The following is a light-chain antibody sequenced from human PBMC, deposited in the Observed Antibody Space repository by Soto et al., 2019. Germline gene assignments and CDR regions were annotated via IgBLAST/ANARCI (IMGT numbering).Light chain of an antibody. Sequence: DLQVTQSPPTLSASVGDRVTITCRASQTISTWMAWYQQKPGKAPKLLVYDASTLQSGVASRFSGSGSGTEFTLIISGLQPDDSATYYCQQYTNTNNPWMVGQGTKVDIK. CDR2: DAS. CDR3: QQYTNTNNPWM. V-gene: IGKV1-5*01. CDR1: QTISTW. J-gene: IGKJ2*01.